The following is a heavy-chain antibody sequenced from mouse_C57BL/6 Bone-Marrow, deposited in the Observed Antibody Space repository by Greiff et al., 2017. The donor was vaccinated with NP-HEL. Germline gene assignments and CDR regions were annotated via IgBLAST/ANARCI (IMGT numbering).Heavy chain of an antibody. CDR3: PYGAWFAY. CDR1: GFNIKDDY. J-gene: IGHJ3*01. D-gene: IGHD1-1*01. CDR2: IDPENGDT. V-gene: IGHV14-4*01. Sequence: VQLQQSGAELVRPGASVKLSCTASGFNIKDDYMHWVKQRPEQGLEWIGWIDPENGDTEYASKFQGKATITADTSSNTAYLQLSSLTSEDTAVYYCPYGAWFAYGGQGTLVTVSA.